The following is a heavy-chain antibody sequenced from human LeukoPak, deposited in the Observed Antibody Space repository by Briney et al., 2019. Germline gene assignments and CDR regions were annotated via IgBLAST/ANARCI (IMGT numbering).Heavy chain of an antibody. J-gene: IGHJ3*02. CDR3: AKDHCSSTSCYLGAFNI. Sequence: GGSLRLFCAASGFTFSSYAMSWVGQAPGKGLEWVSAISGSGGSTYYADSAKGRFTISRDNSKNTLYLQMNSLRAEDTAVYYCAKDHCSSTSCYLGAFNIWGQGTMVTVSS. CDR1: GFTFSSYA. CDR2: ISGSGGST. V-gene: IGHV3-23*01. D-gene: IGHD2-2*01.